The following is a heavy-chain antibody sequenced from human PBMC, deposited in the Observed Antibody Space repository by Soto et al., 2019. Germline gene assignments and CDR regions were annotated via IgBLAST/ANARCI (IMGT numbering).Heavy chain of an antibody. D-gene: IGHD5-18*01. V-gene: IGHV4-31*03. Sequence: QVQLQESGPGLVKPSQTLSLTCTVSGGSISSGGYYWSWIRQHPGKGLEWIGYIYYSGSTYYNPSLQSRVTISVDTSKNQFSLKLSSVTAADTAVYYCAREVYSYGFWENWFDPWGQGTLVTVSS. CDR1: GGSISSGGYY. J-gene: IGHJ5*02. CDR3: AREVYSYGFWENWFDP. CDR2: IYYSGST.